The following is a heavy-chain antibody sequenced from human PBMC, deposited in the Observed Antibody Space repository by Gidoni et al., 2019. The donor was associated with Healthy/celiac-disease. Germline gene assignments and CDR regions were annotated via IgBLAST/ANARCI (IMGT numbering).Heavy chain of an antibody. CDR3: ARDDAYCGGDCYSVY. CDR1: GCTFSSYA. CDR2: IIPSFGTA. J-gene: IGHJ4*02. V-gene: IGHV1-69*01. Sequence: QVQLVQSGAEVKKPGSSVKVSCKASGCTFSSYAISWVLPAPGQGREWMGGIIPSFGTANYAQKFQGRVTITADESTSTAYMELSSLRSEDTAVYYCARDDAYCGGDCYSVYWGQGTMVTVSS. D-gene: IGHD2-21*02.